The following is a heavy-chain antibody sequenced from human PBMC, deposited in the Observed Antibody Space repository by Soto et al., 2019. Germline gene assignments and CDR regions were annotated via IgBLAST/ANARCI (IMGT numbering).Heavy chain of an antibody. V-gene: IGHV3-11*06. CDR2: SSNSGTYT. Sequence: GSLRLSCAASGFTVSDCYMSWIRQAPGKGLEWLSYSSNSGTYTRYADSVKGRFSISRDNAKNSLYLQINSLRGEDSATYYCARSGDNYNVLDYWGQGTPVTSPQ. J-gene: IGHJ4*02. D-gene: IGHD3-10*02. CDR1: GFTVSDCY. CDR3: ARSGDNYNVLDY.